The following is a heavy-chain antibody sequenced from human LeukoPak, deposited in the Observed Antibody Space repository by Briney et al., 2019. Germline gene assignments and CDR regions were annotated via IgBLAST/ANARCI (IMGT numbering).Heavy chain of an antibody. CDR1: GYTFTGYY. Sequence: ASVKVSCKASGYTFTGYYMHWVRQAPGQGLEWMGWINPNSGGTNYAQKFQGRVTVTRDTSISTAYMELSRLRSDDTAVYYCAREAYDSGSFRTDYYYMDVWGKGTTVTISS. D-gene: IGHD3-10*01. V-gene: IGHV1-2*02. CDR2: INPNSGGT. CDR3: AREAYDSGSFRTDYYYMDV. J-gene: IGHJ6*03.